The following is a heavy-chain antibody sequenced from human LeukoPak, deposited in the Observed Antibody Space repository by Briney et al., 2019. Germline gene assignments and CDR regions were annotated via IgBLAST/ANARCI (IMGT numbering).Heavy chain of an antibody. CDR3: ATIPQIGYGSGSWVY. CDR2: INPNSGGT. J-gene: IGHJ4*02. CDR1: GYTFTGYY. Sequence: EASVKVSCKASGYTFTGYYMHWVRQAPGQGLEWMGWINPNSGGTNYAQKFQGRVTMTRDTSISTAYMELSSLRSEDTAVYYCATIPQIGYGSGSWVYWGQGTLVTVSS. V-gene: IGHV1-2*02. D-gene: IGHD3-10*01.